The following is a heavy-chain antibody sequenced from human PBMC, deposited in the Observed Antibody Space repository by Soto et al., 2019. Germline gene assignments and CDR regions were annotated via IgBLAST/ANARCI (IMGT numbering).Heavy chain of an antibody. V-gene: IGHV3-30-3*01. CDR2: ISYDGSNK. CDR1: GFTFSSYA. J-gene: IGHJ6*02. CDR3: XXXXXXXXXXXXXXXXXXXXXGMDV. Sequence: QVQLVESGGGVVQPGRSLRLSCAASGFTFSSYAIHWVRQAPGKGLEWVXVISYDGSNKYYADSVKGRFTISRDNSKNXXXXQMXXLXXXXXXXXXXXXXXXXXXXXXXXXXXXXXXXGMDVWGQGTTVTVSS.